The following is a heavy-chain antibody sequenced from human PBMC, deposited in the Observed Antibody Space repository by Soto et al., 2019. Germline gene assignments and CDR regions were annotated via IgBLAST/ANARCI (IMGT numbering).Heavy chain of an antibody. V-gene: IGHV3-49*03. D-gene: IGHD3-9*01. CDR2: IRSKAYGGTT. J-gene: IGHJ4*02. CDR1: GFTFGDYA. CDR3: TRAWYYDILTGYPNFDY. Sequence: GGSLRLSCTASGFTFGDYAMSWFRQAPGKGLEWVGFIRSKAYGGTTEYAASVKGRFTISRDDSKSIAYLQMNSLKTEDTAVYYCTRAWYYDILTGYPNFDYWGQGTLVTVSS.